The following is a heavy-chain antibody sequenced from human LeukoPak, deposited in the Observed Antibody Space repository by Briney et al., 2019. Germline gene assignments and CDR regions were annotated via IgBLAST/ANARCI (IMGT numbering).Heavy chain of an antibody. D-gene: IGHD3-9*01. Sequence: ASVKVSCKASGGTFSSYAISWVRQAPGQGLEWMGGTIPIFGTANYAQKFQGRVTITADESTSTAYMELSSLRSEDTAVYYCARPLRYTYWFDPWGQGTLVTVSS. CDR1: GGTFSSYA. CDR2: TIPIFGTA. CDR3: ARPLRYTYWFDP. J-gene: IGHJ5*02. V-gene: IGHV1-69*13.